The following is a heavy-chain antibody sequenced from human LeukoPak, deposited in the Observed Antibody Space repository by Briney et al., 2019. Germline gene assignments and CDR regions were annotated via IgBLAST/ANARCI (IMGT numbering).Heavy chain of an antibody. CDR1: GFNISPFW. J-gene: IGHJ3*02. D-gene: IGHD2-15*01. CDR3: ARDRNYCSSDRCYDAFDI. CDR2: IRGDGSRL. V-gene: IGHV3-7*01. Sequence: GGSLRLSCVASGFNISPFWMTWVRQALDKGLEWVANIRGDGSRLYYVDSVKGRFTISRDNAKNSLYLQMSNLRADDTSVYYCARDRNYCSSDRCYDAFDIWGQGTMVTVSS.